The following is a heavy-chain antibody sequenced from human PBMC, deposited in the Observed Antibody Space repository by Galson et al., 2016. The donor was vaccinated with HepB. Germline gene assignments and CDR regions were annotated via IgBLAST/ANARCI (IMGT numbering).Heavy chain of an antibody. CDR3: AKGVNQQHPYYFDS. D-gene: IGHD1-14*01. CDR2: ISGSGDTA. Sequence: SLRLSCAASGFIFSDYDMSWIRQAPGKGLEWVSAISGSGDTAFYTDSVKGRFTISRDNSESTLYLQMNSLRAGDTALYYCAKGVNQQHPYYFDSWGQGILVTVSS. V-gene: IGHV3-23*01. CDR1: GFIFSDYD. J-gene: IGHJ4*02.